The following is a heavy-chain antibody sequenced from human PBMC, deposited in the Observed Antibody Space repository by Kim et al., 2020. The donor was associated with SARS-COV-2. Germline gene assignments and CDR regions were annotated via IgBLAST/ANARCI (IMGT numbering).Heavy chain of an antibody. J-gene: IGHJ5*02. CDR3: TSELRLWGGFDP. D-gene: IGHD3-10*01. V-gene: IGHV3-74*01. Sequence: ADPVKGRFTTSRDNAKTTLYLHMNSLRAEDTAVYYCTSELRLWGGFDPWGQGTLVTVSS.